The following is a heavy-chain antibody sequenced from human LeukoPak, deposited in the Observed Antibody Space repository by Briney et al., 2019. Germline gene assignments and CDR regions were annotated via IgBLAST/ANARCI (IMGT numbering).Heavy chain of an antibody. D-gene: IGHD3-10*01. CDR1: GGSISSSIYY. CDR2: IYYSGST. CDR3: ACRIYYYCSGSYYMAPGDFNWFDP. V-gene: IGHV4-39*01. Sequence: PSETLSLTCTISGGSISSSIYYWGWIRQPPGKGLEWIGSIYYSGSTYYNPSLKSRVTISVDTSKNQFSLKLSSVTAADTAVYYCACRIYYYCSGSYYMAPGDFNWFDPWGQGTLVTVAS. J-gene: IGHJ5*02.